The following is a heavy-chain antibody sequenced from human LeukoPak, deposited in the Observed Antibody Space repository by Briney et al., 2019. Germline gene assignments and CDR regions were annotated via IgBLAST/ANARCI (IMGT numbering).Heavy chain of an antibody. CDR1: GFTFSSYS. V-gene: IGHV3-21*01. Sequence: GGSLRLSCAASGFTFSSYSMNWVRQAPGKGLEWVSSISSSSNYIYYADSVKGRFTISRDNAKNSLYLQMNSLRAEDTAVYYCARVWGYYDSSGYYYVDWYFDLWGRGTLVTVSS. D-gene: IGHD3-22*01. J-gene: IGHJ2*01. CDR2: ISSSSNYI. CDR3: ARVWGYYDSSGYYYVDWYFDL.